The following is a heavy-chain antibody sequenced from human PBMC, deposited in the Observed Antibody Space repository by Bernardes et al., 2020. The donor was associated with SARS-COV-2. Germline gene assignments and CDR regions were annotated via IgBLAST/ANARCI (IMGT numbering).Heavy chain of an antibody. CDR1: GGSISSYY. CDR3: ARDQAAADRIYYYYGMDV. J-gene: IGHJ6*02. Sequence: SYPLSLTCTVSGGSISSYYWSWIRQPPGKGLEWIGYIYYSGSTNYNPSLKSRVTISVDTSKNQFSLKLSSVTAADTAVYYCARDQAAADRIYYYYGMDVWGQGTKVTVSS. CDR2: IYYSGST. D-gene: IGHD6-13*01. V-gene: IGHV4-59*01.